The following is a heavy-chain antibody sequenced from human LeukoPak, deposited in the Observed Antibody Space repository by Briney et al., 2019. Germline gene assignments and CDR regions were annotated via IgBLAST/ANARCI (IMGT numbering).Heavy chain of an antibody. J-gene: IGHJ3*02. D-gene: IGHD6-13*01. Sequence: SVKVSCKASGGTFSSYAISWVRQAPGQGLEWMGGIIPIFGTANYAQKFQGRVTITADESTSTAYMELISLRSEDTAVYYCARDRAWFEGEQQPSGVDIWGQGTMVTVSS. CDR1: GGTFSSYA. CDR2: IIPIFGTA. CDR3: ARDRAWFEGEQQPSGVDI. V-gene: IGHV1-69*13.